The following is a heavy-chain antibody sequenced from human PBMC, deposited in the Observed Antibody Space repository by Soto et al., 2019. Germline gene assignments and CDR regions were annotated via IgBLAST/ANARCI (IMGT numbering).Heavy chain of an antibody. D-gene: IGHD3-3*01. J-gene: IGHJ4*02. CDR3: ARPHYDFWSGSKYYFDY. CDR2: IYPGDSDT. V-gene: IGHV5-51*01. CDR1: GYSFTSYW. Sequence: GESLKISGKGSGYSFTSYWIGWVRQMPGKGLEWMGIIYPGDSDTRYSPSFQGQVTISADKSISTAYLQWSSLKASDTAMYYCARPHYDFWSGSKYYFDYWGQGTLVTVS.